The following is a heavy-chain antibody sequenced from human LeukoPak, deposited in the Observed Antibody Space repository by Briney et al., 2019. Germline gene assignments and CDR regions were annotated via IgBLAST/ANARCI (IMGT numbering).Heavy chain of an antibody. Sequence: SETLSLTCTVSGGSISSYYWSCIRQPPGKGLEWIGYIYYSGSTNYNPSLKSRVSISVDTSKNQFSLKLSSVTAADTAVYYCARGYSISFGMGYWGQGTLVTVSS. J-gene: IGHJ4*02. CDR2: IYYSGST. D-gene: IGHD6-13*01. CDR1: GGSISSYY. V-gene: IGHV4-59*01. CDR3: ARGYSISFGMGY.